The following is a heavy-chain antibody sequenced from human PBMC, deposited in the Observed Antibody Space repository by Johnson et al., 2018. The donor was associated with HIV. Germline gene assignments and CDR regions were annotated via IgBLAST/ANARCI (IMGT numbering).Heavy chain of an antibody. Sequence: QVQLVESGGGLVQPGESLRLSCAASGFTFSSYGMHCVRQAPGKGLAWVAVIWYDGSNKYYADSVKGRVTISRDNSKNTLYLQMNSLRGEDTAVYYCAKEAITMEVDVWGQGTKVTVSS. CDR1: GFTFSSYG. CDR3: AKEAITMEVDV. J-gene: IGHJ3*01. D-gene: IGHD1-14*01. CDR2: IWYDGSNK. V-gene: IGHV3-33*06.